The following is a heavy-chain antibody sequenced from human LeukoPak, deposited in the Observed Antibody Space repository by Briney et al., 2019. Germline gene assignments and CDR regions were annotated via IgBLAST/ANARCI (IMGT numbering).Heavy chain of an antibody. J-gene: IGHJ6*02. CDR2: IYYSGST. V-gene: IGHV4-39*01. CDR3: ARTRIAAAWVYYYYGMDV. Sequence: PSETLSLTCTVSGGSISSSSYYRGWIRQPPGKGLEWIGSIYYSGSTYYNPSLKSRVTISVDTSKNQFSLKLSSVTAADTAVYYCARTRIAAAWVYYYYGMDVWGQGTTVTVSS. CDR1: GGSISSSSYY. D-gene: IGHD6-13*01.